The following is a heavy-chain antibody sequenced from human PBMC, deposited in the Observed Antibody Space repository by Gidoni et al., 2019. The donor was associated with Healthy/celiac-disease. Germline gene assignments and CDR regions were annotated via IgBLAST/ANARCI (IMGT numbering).Heavy chain of an antibody. Sequence: QVQLVESGGGLVKPGGSLRLSCAASGFTFSDYYMSWIRQAPGKGLEWVSYISSSSSYTNYADSVKGRFTISRDNAKNSLYLQMNSLRAEDTAVYYCARDRGRFLRNFDYWGQGTLVTVSS. CDR3: ARDRGRFLRNFDY. CDR2: ISSSSSYT. J-gene: IGHJ4*02. D-gene: IGHD3-3*01. CDR1: GFTFSDYY. V-gene: IGHV3-11*06.